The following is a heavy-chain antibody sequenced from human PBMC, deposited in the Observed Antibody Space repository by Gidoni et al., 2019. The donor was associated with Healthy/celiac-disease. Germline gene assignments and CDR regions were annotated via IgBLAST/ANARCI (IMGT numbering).Heavy chain of an antibody. J-gene: IGHJ4*02. V-gene: IGHV4-34*01. Sequence: QVQLQQWGAGLLTPSETLSLTCAVYGGSFSGYYWSWIRQPPGKGLEWIGEINHSGSTNYNPSLKSRVTISVDTSKNQFSLKLSSVTAADTAVYYCARAAYSGSYLINWGQGTLVTVSS. D-gene: IGHD1-26*01. CDR1: GGSFSGYY. CDR3: ARAAYSGSYLIN. CDR2: INHSGST.